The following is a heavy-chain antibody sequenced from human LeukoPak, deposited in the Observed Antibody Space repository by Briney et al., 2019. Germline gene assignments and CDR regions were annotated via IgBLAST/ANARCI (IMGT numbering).Heavy chain of an antibody. Sequence: GGSLRLSCAASGFTFYTYAMTWVRQAPGKGLEWVSSISGSGDNTYYADSVKGRFTVSRDNSKNTLYLQMNSLRAEDTAVYYCAKTSGDCTGGTCYSFDYWGQGSLVTVSS. CDR1: GFTFYTYA. CDR3: AKTSGDCTGGTCYSFDY. D-gene: IGHD2-15*01. V-gene: IGHV3-23*01. J-gene: IGHJ4*02. CDR2: ISGSGDNT.